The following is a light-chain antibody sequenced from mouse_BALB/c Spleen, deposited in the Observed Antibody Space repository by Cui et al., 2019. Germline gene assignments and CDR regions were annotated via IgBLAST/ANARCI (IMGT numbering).Light chain of an antibody. J-gene: IGKJ1*01. V-gene: IGKV4-80*01. CDR1: SSVSY. Sequence: QIVLTQSQATMSASLGDESTLTCTASSSVSYMHWDQQKSGTSPKLLIYSTSNLASGVPSRFSGSGSGNFYSLTISSVEAEDAADYYCHQWSSYPWTFGGGTKLEIK. CDR2: STS. CDR3: HQWSSYPWT.